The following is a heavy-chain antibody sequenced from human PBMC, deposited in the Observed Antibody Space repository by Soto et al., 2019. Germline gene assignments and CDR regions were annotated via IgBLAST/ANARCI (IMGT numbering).Heavy chain of an antibody. Sequence: QVQLVQSGAEVKKPGSSVMVSCKASGGTFSSYAISWVRQAPGQGLEWMGGIIPVFGTANYAQKFQGRVTITADRSTSTAYMDLSSLRSDDTAVYYCARGLGELAYYYGMDVWGQGTTVTVSS. V-gene: IGHV1-69*06. CDR3: ARGLGELAYYYGMDV. CDR1: GGTFSSYA. J-gene: IGHJ6*02. CDR2: IIPVFGTA. D-gene: IGHD3-10*01.